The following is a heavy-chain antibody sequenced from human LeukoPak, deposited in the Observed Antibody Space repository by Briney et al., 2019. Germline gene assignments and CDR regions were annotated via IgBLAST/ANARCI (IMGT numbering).Heavy chain of an antibody. D-gene: IGHD1-26*01. J-gene: IGHJ4*02. CDR2: INTYKGNT. Sequence: ASVKVSCKTSGYVFINYGIAWVRQAPGQGLEWMGWINTYKGNTTYAPKLQGRVTMTADTPTSTAYMELRSLRSDDTAVYYCAQGGKGAEPYWGQGTQVTVSA. V-gene: IGHV1-18*01. CDR1: GYVFINYG. CDR3: AQGGKGAEPY.